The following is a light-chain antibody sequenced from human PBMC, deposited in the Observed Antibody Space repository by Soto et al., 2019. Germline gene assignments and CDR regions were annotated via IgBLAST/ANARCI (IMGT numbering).Light chain of an antibody. Sequence: QSVLTQPASVSGSPGQSITISCTGTSRDVGGYNYVCWYQQHPDKAPKLMIYDVSKRPSGVSNRICGPWSVNTASLTISGLQAEPEDDYYWGSYTGSSATYDFGSGSKVTVL. V-gene: IGLV2-14*01. J-gene: IGLJ1*01. CDR2: DVS. CDR1: SRDVGGYNY. CDR3: GSYTGSSATYD.